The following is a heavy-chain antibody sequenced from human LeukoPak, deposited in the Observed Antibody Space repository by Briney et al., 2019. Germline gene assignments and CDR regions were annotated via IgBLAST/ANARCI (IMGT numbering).Heavy chain of an antibody. V-gene: IGHV1-2*06. J-gene: IGHJ3*02. CDR3: AKDRGSYCSGGTCYEIYAFDI. CDR2: INPNSGAT. Sequence: GASVKVSCKASGYTFTGYYIHWVRQAPGQGLEWMGQINPNSGATNYAQKFQGRVTMTRDTSISTAYMELSRLRSDDTAVYYCAKDRGSYCSGGTCYEIYAFDIWGQGTMVSVSS. CDR1: GYTFTGYY. D-gene: IGHD2-15*01.